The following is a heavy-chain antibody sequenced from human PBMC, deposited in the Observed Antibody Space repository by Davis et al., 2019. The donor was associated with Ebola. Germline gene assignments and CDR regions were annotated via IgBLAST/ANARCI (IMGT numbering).Heavy chain of an antibody. V-gene: IGHV1-8*01. D-gene: IGHD3-9*01. CDR1: GYTFTSYD. Sequence: ASVKVSCKASGYTFTSYDINWVRQATGQGLEWMGWMNPNSGNTGYAQKFQGRVTMTTDTSTSTAYMELRSLRSDDTAVYYCARGMRLFYDILTGFYGMDVWGQGTTVTVSS. CDR2: MNPNSGNT. CDR3: ARGMRLFYDILTGFYGMDV. J-gene: IGHJ6*02.